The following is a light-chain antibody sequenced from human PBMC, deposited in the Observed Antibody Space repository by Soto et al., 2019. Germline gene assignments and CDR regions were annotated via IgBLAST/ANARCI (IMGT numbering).Light chain of an antibody. CDR1: QSLTNSF. Sequence: EFVLTQSPGTLSLSPGERDTLSCRASQSLTNSFIAWYQQKPGQAPRLLIYDTSSRASGIPDRFSGSGSGTDFTLTISRLEPEDFAVFYCQQYGTSEIIFGQGTRLEIK. CDR3: QQYGTSEII. V-gene: IGKV3-20*01. J-gene: IGKJ5*01. CDR2: DTS.